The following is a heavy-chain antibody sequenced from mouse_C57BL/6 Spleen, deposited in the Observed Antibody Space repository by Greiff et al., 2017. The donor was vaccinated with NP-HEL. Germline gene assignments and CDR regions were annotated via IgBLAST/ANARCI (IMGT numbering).Heavy chain of an antibody. CDR1: GYSFTGHY. CDR3: ARYDYEYFDV. V-gene: IGHV1-42*01. CDR2: INPSTGGT. J-gene: IGHJ1*03. Sequence: VQLQQSGPELVKPGASVKISCKASGYSFTGHYMNWVKQSPEKSLEWIGEINPSTGGTTYNQKFKAKATLTVDKSSSTAYMQLKSLTSEDSAVYYCARYDYEYFDVWGTGTTVTVSS. D-gene: IGHD2-4*01.